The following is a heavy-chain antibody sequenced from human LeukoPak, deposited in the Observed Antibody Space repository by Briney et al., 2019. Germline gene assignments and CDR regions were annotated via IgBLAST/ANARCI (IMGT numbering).Heavy chain of an antibody. CDR3: AKWYSSGWYSEDYFDY. J-gene: IGHJ4*02. CDR2: ISAYNGNT. Sequence: ASVKVSCKASGYTFTSYGISWVRQAPGQGLEWMGWISAYNGNTNYAQKLQGRVTMTTDTSTSTAYMELRSLRSDDTAVYCCAKWYSSGWYSEDYFDYWGQGTLVTVSS. V-gene: IGHV1-18*01. D-gene: IGHD6-19*01. CDR1: GYTFTSYG.